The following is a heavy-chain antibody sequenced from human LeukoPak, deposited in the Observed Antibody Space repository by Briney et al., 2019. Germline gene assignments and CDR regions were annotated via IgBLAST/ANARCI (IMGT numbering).Heavy chain of an antibody. CDR3: ARGPGSGYYPSYFDY. J-gene: IGHJ4*02. V-gene: IGHV5-51*01. Sequence: GESLKISYKGSGYSFTSYWIGWVRQRPGKGLEWMGIIYPGDSDTRYSPSFQGQVTISADKSISTAYLQWGSLKASDTAMYYCARGPGSGYYPSYFDYWGQGTLVTVSS. D-gene: IGHD3-3*01. CDR1: GYSFTSYW. CDR2: IYPGDSDT.